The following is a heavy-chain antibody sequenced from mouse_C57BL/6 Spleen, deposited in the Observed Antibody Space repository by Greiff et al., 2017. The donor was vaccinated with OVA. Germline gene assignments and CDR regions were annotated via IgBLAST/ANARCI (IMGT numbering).Heavy chain of an antibody. V-gene: IGHV1-55*01. CDR3: ARRYDYDGYCDV. J-gene: IGHJ1*03. CDR1: GYTFTSYW. D-gene: IGHD2-4*01. CDR2: IYPGSGST. Sequence: VQLQQPGAELVKPGASVKMSCKASGYTFTSYWITWVKQRPGQGLEWIGDIYPGSGSTNYNEKFKSKATLTVDTSSSTAYMQLSSLTSEDSAVYYCARRYDYDGYCDVWGTGTTVTVSS.